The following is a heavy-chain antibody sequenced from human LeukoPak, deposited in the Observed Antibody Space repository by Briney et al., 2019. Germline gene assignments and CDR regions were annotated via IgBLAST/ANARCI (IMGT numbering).Heavy chain of an antibody. D-gene: IGHD1-26*01. CDR3: ARGADAGGYNWFDP. CDR2: ISSSGSSI. J-gene: IGHJ5*02. Sequence: GGSLRLSCAASGFTFSNAWMTWIRQAPGKGLEWISYISSSGSSIYYADSVKGRFTISRDNAKNSLYLQMNSLRAEDTAVYYCARGADAGGYNWFDPWGQGTLVTVSS. CDR1: GFTFSNAW. V-gene: IGHV3-11*01.